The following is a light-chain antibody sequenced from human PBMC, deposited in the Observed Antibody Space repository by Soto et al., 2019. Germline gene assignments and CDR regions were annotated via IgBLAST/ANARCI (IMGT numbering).Light chain of an antibody. V-gene: IGKV3-11*01. CDR1: HTIASF. Sequence: DTVLIQSPATLSPSPGERATLSCRASHTIASFLAWYQHKPGQAPRLLIYDVSNRAIGIPARFSGSGSGTDFTLTTSSLEPDDFAVYYCQQSSNGPPTFGGGTNVEI. CDR2: DVS. CDR3: QQSSNGPPT. J-gene: IGKJ4*01.